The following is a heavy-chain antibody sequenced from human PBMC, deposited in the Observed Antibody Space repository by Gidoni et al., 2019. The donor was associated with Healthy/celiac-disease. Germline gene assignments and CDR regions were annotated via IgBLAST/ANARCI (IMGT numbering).Heavy chain of an antibody. D-gene: IGHD6-19*01. CDR2: IRSKAYGGTT. CDR1: GFTFGDYA. CDR3: TRDYSSVATGY. Sequence: EVQLVESGGGLVQPGRSLRLSCTASGFTFGDYAMSWVRQAPGKGLEWVGFIRSKAYGGTTEYAASVKGRFTISRDDSKSIAYLQMNSLKTEDTAVYYCTRDYSSVATGYWGQGTLVTVSS. V-gene: IGHV3-49*04. J-gene: IGHJ4*02.